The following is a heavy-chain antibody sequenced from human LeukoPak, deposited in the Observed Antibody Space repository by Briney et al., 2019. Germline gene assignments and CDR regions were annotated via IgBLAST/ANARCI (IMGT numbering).Heavy chain of an antibody. D-gene: IGHD3-22*01. V-gene: IGHV4-39*07. Sequence: SETLSLTCTVSGGSISSSSYSWGCIRQPPGKGLEWIGSINYRGSTYYDPSLRSRVTISVDTSKNQFSLKLSSVTAADTAVYYCARDSRGYHGARFDPWGQGTLVTVSS. CDR2: INYRGST. CDR1: GGSISSSSYS. CDR3: ARDSRGYHGARFDP. J-gene: IGHJ5*02.